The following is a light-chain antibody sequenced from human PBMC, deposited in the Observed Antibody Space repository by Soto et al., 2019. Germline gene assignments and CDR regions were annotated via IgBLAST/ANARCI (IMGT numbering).Light chain of an antibody. V-gene: IGKV3-15*01. J-gene: IGKJ1*01. CDR3: QQYDKWPQT. CDR2: GAS. Sequence: MTQSPSSVSASVGDRVTITCRASQDISNWLAWYQQKPGQAPRLLIHGASTRATGIPARFSGSGSGTEFTLTISSLQSEDFAVYYCQQYDKWPQTFGQGTKVDVK. CDR1: QDISNW.